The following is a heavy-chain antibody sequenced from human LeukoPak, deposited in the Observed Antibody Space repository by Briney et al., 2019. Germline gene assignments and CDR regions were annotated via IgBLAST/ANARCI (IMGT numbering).Heavy chain of an antibody. CDR1: GFTFSSYA. V-gene: IGHV3-23*01. J-gene: IGHJ3*02. Sequence: PGGSLRLSCAASGFTFSSYAMNWVRQAPGKGLEWVSSISGSGGDTYYADSVTGRFTISRGNSKNTLYLEMDSLRAEDTAVYYCAKGKRRQRADDAFDIWGQGTMVTVSS. CDR2: ISGSGGDT. CDR3: AKGKRRQRADDAFDI.